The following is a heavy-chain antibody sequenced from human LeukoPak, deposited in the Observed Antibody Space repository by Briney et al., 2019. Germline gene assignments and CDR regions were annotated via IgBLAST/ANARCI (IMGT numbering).Heavy chain of an antibody. Sequence: GGSLRLSCAASGFTFSSYAMSWVRQAPGKGLEWVSAISGSGGSTYYADSVKGRFTISRDNSKNTLYLQMNSLRAEDTAVYYCAKDNEIRGVIGANWFDPWGQGTLVTVSS. CDR1: GFTFSSYA. V-gene: IGHV3-23*01. CDR3: AKDNEIRGVIGANWFDP. D-gene: IGHD3-10*01. CDR2: ISGSGGST. J-gene: IGHJ5*02.